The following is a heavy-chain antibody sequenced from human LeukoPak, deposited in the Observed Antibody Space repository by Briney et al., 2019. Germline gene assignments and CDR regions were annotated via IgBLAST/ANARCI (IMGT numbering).Heavy chain of an antibody. CDR3: AKDVRVGGGGMDV. CDR2: ISGSGANK. D-gene: IGHD1-26*01. Sequence: PGASLRLSCEAPGFTFSSYAMSWVRQAPGKGLEWVSAISGSGANKHYADSVKGRFTISRDNSKNTVSLQMNSLRAEDTAVYYCAKDVRVGGGGMDVWGQGTPVTVSS. J-gene: IGHJ6*02. V-gene: IGHV3-23*01. CDR1: GFTFSSYA.